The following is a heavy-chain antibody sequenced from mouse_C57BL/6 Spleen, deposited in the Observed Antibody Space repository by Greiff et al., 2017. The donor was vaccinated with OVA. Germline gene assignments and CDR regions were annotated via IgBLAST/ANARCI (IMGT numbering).Heavy chain of an antibody. Sequence: QVQLQQSGPELVKPGASVKISCKASGYAFSSSWMNWVKQRPGKGLEWIGRIYPGDGDTNYNGKFKGKATLTADKPSSTAYMQLSSLTSEDSAVYFCARWRLLGYWGQGTSVTVSS. CDR3: ARWRLLGY. V-gene: IGHV1-82*01. CDR1: GYAFSSSW. CDR2: IYPGDGDT. J-gene: IGHJ4*01.